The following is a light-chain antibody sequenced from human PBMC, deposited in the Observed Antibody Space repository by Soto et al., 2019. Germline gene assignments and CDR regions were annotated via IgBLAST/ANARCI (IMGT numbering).Light chain of an antibody. Sequence: ESVLTQSPGTLSMSPGERATLSCRASQSVSSSYSAWYQQKPGQAPRLLIYGASRRATGIPDRFSGSGSGTDFTLTISRLEPEDFAVYYCQQDGSSPFTFGPGTKVDIK. CDR3: QQDGSSPFT. J-gene: IGKJ3*01. CDR2: GAS. V-gene: IGKV3-20*01. CDR1: QSVSSSY.